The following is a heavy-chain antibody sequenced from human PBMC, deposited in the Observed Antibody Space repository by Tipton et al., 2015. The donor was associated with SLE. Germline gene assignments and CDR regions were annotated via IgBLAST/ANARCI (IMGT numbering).Heavy chain of an antibody. Sequence: SLRLSCAASGFTFSSYGMHWVRQAPGKGLEWVAVIWYDGSNKYYADSVKGRFTISRDNTKNSLYLQMNSLRAEDTAVYYCARAYGDHGLYYFDYWGQGTLVAVSS. V-gene: IGHV3-33*01. D-gene: IGHD4-17*01. CDR3: ARAYGDHGLYYFDY. CDR1: GFTFSSYG. J-gene: IGHJ4*02. CDR2: IWYDGSNK.